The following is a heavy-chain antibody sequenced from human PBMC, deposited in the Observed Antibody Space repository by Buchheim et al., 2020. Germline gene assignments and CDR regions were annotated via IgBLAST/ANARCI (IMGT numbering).Heavy chain of an antibody. Sequence: EVQPVESGGGLVKPGGSLRLSCAASGFTFSSYSMNWVRQAPGKGLEWVSSISSSSSYIYYADSVKGRFTISRDNAKNSLYLQMNSLRAEDTAVYYCARERTRYCGGDCYSYWFDPWGQGTL. J-gene: IGHJ5*02. CDR3: ARERTRYCGGDCYSYWFDP. D-gene: IGHD2-21*02. CDR1: GFTFSSYS. V-gene: IGHV3-21*01. CDR2: ISSSSSYI.